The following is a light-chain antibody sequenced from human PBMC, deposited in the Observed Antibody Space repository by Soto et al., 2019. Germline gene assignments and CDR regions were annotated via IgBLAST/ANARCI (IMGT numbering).Light chain of an antibody. CDR1: QSVSSN. J-gene: IGKJ4*01. CDR2: GAS. V-gene: IGKV3-15*01. CDR3: QQYNNWPPV. Sequence: EIVMTQSPATLSVSPGERATLSCRASQSVSSNLPWYQQKPGQAPRLLIYGASTRATVIPARFSGSGSGTEFTLTISSLQSEDFAVYYCQQYNNWPPVFGGGTKVEIK.